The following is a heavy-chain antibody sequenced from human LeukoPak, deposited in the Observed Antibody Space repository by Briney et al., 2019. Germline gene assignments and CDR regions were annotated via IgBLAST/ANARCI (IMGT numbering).Heavy chain of an antibody. Sequence: GGSLRLSCAASGFTFDDYTMRWVRQAPGKGLEWVSLISWDGGSTYYADSVKGRFTISRDNSKNSLYLQMNSLRTEDTALYYCAKDIGEMATTPPDYWGQGTLVTVSS. J-gene: IGHJ4*02. V-gene: IGHV3-43*01. CDR2: ISWDGGST. CDR3: AKDIGEMATTPPDY. CDR1: GFTFDDYT. D-gene: IGHD5-24*01.